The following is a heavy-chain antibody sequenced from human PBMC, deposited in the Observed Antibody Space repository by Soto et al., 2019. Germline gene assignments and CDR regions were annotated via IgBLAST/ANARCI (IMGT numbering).Heavy chain of an antibody. Sequence: QVQLQESGPGLVKPSQTLSLTCIVSGGSISSGDYYWSWIRQPPGKGLEWIGYIYYNGITYYNPSRKSRVTISVDTSKNQFSLKLSSVTAADTAVYYCASAVSGTYYFDYWGQGTLVTVSS. D-gene: IGHD1-26*01. CDR2: IYYNGIT. V-gene: IGHV4-30-4*01. J-gene: IGHJ4*02. CDR1: GGSISSGDYY. CDR3: ASAVSGTYYFDY.